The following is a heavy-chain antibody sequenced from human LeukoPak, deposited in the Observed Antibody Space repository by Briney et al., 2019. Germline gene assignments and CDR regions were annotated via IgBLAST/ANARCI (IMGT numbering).Heavy chain of an antibody. CDR3: AKTPRTGYSSGWYGSGTSYLDY. J-gene: IGHJ4*02. D-gene: IGHD6-19*01. Sequence: PGGSLRLSCAASGFTFSSYAMSWVRQAPGKGLEWVSAISGSGGSTYYADSVKGRFTISRDNSKNTLYLQMNSLRAEDTAVYYCAKTPRTGYSSGWYGSGTSYLDYWGQGTLVTVSS. CDR1: GFTFSSYA. CDR2: ISGSGGST. V-gene: IGHV3-23*01.